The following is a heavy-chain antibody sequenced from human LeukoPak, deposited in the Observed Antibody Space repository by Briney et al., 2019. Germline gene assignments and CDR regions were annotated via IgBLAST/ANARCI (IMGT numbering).Heavy chain of an antibody. J-gene: IGHJ6*03. CDR1: GDSISSSSYY. CDR2: IPYSGST. Sequence: SETLSLTCTVSGDSISSSSYYWGWIRQPPGKGLEWIGSIPYSGSTYYNPSLKSRLTISVDTSKNQFSLKLSSVTAADTAVYYCARGRIVVVPAAHYYYYMDVWGKGTTVTVSS. D-gene: IGHD2-2*01. CDR3: ARGRIVVVPAAHYYYYMDV. V-gene: IGHV4-39*07.